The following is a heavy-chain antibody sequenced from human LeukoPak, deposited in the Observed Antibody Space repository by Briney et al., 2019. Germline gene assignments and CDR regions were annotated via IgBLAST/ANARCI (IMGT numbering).Heavy chain of an antibody. D-gene: IGHD1-26*01. J-gene: IGHJ4*02. V-gene: IGHV4-59*01. Sequence: SETLSLTCTVSGGSISSYYWSWIRQPPGKGLEWIGYIYYSGSTDDNSSLKSRVTISVDTSKNQFSLKLSSVTAADTAVYYCARAGSGSFDYWGQGTLVTVSS. CDR3: ARAGSGSFDY. CDR1: GGSISSYY. CDR2: IYYSGST.